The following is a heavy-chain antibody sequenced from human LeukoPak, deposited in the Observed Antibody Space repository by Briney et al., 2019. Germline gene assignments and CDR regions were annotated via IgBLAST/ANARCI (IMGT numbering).Heavy chain of an antibody. Sequence: PSETLSLTCTVSGGSISSYYWSWIRQPPGKGLEWIGYIYYSGSTNYNPSLKSRVTISVDKSKNQFSLKLSSVTAADTAVYYCARPGNDYHNLDYYYMDVWGKGTTVTVSS. CDR1: GGSISSYY. CDR2: IYYSGST. CDR3: ARPGNDYHNLDYYYMDV. J-gene: IGHJ6*03. V-gene: IGHV4-59*12. D-gene: IGHD4-11*01.